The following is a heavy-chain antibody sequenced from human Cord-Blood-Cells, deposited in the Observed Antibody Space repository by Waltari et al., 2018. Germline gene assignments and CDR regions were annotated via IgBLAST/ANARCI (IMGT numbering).Heavy chain of an antibody. CDR2: FDPEDGET. Sequence: QVQLVQSGAEVKKPGASVKVSCKVSGYTLTELSMHWVRQEPGKELGWMGGFDPEDGETIYAQKFQGRVAMTEDTSTDTAYMELSSLRSEDTAVYYCATVGYCTNGVCYIDDAFDIWGQGTMVTVSS. CDR1: GYTLTELS. D-gene: IGHD2-8*01. J-gene: IGHJ3*02. V-gene: IGHV1-24*01. CDR3: ATVGYCTNGVCYIDDAFDI.